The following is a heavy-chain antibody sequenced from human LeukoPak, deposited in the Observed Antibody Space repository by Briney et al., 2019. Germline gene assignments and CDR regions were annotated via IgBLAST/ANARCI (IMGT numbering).Heavy chain of an antibody. CDR2: IRYDGSNK. D-gene: IGHD3-10*01. V-gene: IGHV3-30*02. J-gene: IGHJ1*01. CDR3: AKLAKYFYGSETFYFLEH. CDR1: GFTFSSYG. Sequence: GGSLRLSCAASGFTFSSYGMHWVRQAPGKGLEWVAFIRYDGSNKYYADSVKGRFTISRDNAKNSLYLQMNSLRAEDTAVYYCAKLAKYFYGSETFYFLEHWGQGTPVTASS.